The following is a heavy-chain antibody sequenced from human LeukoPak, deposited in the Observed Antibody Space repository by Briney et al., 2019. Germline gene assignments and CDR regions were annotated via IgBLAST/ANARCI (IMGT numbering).Heavy chain of an antibody. V-gene: IGHV1-18*01. D-gene: IGHD3-22*01. CDR2: ISAYNGNT. J-gene: IGHJ3*02. Sequence: ASVNVSCTASGYTFTIYGISWVRQAPGQGLEWMGWISAYNGNTNYAQKLQGRVTMTTDTSTSTAYMELRSLRSDDTAVYYCASRLTDSSGYYSDAFDIWGQGTMVTVSS. CDR1: GYTFTIYG. CDR3: ASRLTDSSGYYSDAFDI.